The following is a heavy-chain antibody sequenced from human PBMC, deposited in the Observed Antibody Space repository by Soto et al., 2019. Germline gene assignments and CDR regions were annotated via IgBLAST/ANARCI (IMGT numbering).Heavy chain of an antibody. J-gene: IGHJ3*02. Sequence: EVQLVESGGGLVQPGGSLRLSCTASGFSFSSSWMHWVRQAPGKGLVWVSRISFDGTATTSADAVKGRFIISRDNAKNPLFPQMHNLRAVDSAMYYCVRDRRVNGHPVEIWGQGTVVSVSS. CDR1: GFSFSSSW. D-gene: IGHD2-8*01. CDR2: ISFDGTAT. V-gene: IGHV3-74*03. CDR3: VRDRRVNGHPVEI.